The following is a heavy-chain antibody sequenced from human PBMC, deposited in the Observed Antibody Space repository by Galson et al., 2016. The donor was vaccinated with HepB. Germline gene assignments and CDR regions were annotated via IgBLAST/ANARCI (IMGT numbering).Heavy chain of an antibody. CDR3: AKTYAPRIGMDV. Sequence: PALVKPTQTPTLICTFSGFSLSTSGEGVGWVRQPPGKALEWLALIYWDDDKRYSPSLKSRLTITKDTSKNQVFLTMTNMDPVDTGTYYCAKTYAPRIGMDVWGQGTLVTVSS. CDR1: GFSLSTSGEG. D-gene: IGHD2-2*01. CDR2: IYWDDDK. V-gene: IGHV2-5*02. J-gene: IGHJ4*02.